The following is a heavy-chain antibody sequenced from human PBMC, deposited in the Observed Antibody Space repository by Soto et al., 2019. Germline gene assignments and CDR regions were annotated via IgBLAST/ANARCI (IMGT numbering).Heavy chain of an antibody. CDR1: GYTFTSYG. Sequence: QVQLVQSGAEVKKPGASVKVSCKVSGYTFTSYGISWVRQAPGQGLEWMGWISAYNGNTNYAQRFQGRVTLTTDTSTSTAYMELRSLRSDDTAGYFCARDQALNVNTSQKFDYCGQGTLVTVSS. D-gene: IGHD5-18*01. V-gene: IGHV1-18*01. J-gene: IGHJ4*02. CDR2: ISAYNGNT. CDR3: ARDQALNVNTSQKFDY.